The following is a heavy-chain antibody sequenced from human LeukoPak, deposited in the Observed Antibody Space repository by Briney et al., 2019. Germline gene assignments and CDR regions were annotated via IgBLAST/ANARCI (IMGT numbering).Heavy chain of an antibody. V-gene: IGHV1-69*13. Sequence: ASVKVSCKASGGTFGSYAISWVRQAPGQGLEWMGGIIPIFGTANYAQKFQGRVTITADESTSTAYMELSSLRSEDTAVYYCARAAPYYYGSGSYSNPSYYFDYWGQGTLVTVSS. CDR1: GGTFGSYA. D-gene: IGHD3-10*01. J-gene: IGHJ4*02. CDR2: IIPIFGTA. CDR3: ARAAPYYYGSGSYSNPSYYFDY.